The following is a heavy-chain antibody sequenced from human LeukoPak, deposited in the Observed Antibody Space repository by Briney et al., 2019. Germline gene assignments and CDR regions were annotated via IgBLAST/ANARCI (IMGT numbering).Heavy chain of an antibody. Sequence: PGGSLRLSCAASGFGFEDYVMHWVRQVPGKGLEWVALIGGDSASTYYADSLKGRFTISRDNSYNSLYLQMDRLRIEDTALYYCVKYLIVGDYYSSDNYYLPDAFDIWGQGIMVTVSS. J-gene: IGHJ3*02. CDR3: VKYLIVGDYYSSDNYYLPDAFDI. CDR1: GFGFEDYV. V-gene: IGHV3-43*02. D-gene: IGHD3-10*01. CDR2: IGGDSAST.